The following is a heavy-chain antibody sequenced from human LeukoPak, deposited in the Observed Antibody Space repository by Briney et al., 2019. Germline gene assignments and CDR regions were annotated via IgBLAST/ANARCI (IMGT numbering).Heavy chain of an antibody. CDR1: GFTFSSYA. J-gene: IGHJ4*02. Sequence: GGSLRLSCAASGFTFSSYAMSWVRQAPGKGLEWVSAISGSGGSTYYADSVKGRFTSSRDNSKNTLYLQMNSLRAEDTAVYYCAKGRAVAGEFDYWGQGTLVTVSS. D-gene: IGHD6-19*01. CDR3: AKGRAVAGEFDY. V-gene: IGHV3-23*01. CDR2: ISGSGGST.